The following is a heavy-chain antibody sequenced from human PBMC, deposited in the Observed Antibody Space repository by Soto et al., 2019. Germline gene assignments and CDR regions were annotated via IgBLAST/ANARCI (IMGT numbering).Heavy chain of an antibody. CDR1: GFTFSNYA. Sequence: PGGSLRLSCAASGFTFSNYAVTWVRQAPGKGLEWVSTISGSGGSTYYADSVKGRFTISRDNSKNTLYLQMNSLRAEDTAVYYCAKDQGSNWYEIDYWGQGTLVTVPQ. V-gene: IGHV3-23*01. J-gene: IGHJ4*02. CDR3: AKDQGSNWYEIDY. CDR2: ISGSGGST. D-gene: IGHD6-13*01.